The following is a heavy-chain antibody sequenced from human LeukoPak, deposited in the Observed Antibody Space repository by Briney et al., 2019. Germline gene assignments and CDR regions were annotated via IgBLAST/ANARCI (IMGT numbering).Heavy chain of an antibody. J-gene: IGHJ4*02. D-gene: IGHD2-8*01. Sequence: GGSLRLSCAASGFTFSDSAMHWVRQASGKGLEWVGRIRSKANNYATAYAASVKGRFTISRDDSKNTAYLQMNSLKTEDTAVYYYSSPYCSDGVCYPGYWGQGTLVTVSS. CDR2: IRSKANNYAT. CDR1: GFTFSDSA. V-gene: IGHV3-73*01. CDR3: SSPYCSDGVCYPGY.